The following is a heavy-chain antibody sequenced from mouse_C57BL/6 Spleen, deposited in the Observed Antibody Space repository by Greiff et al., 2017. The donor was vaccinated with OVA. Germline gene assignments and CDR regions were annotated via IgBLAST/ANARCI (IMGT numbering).Heavy chain of an antibody. V-gene: IGHV1-4*01. CDR3: ARSYYYCSSPVAY. Sequence: VKLQESGAELARPGASVKMSCKASGYTFTSYPMHWVKQRPGQGLEWIGYINPSSGYTKYNQKFKDKATLTADKSSSTAYMQLSSLTSEDSAVYYCARSYYYCSSPVAYWGQGTLVTVSA. CDR1: GYTFTSYP. D-gene: IGHD1-1*01. CDR2: INPSSGYT. J-gene: IGHJ3*01.